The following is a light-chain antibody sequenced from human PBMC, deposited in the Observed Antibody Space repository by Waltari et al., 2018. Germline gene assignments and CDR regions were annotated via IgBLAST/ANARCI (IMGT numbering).Light chain of an antibody. CDR2: GVS. Sequence: EIVMTQSPATLSVSPGERATLSCRASQSVTSSHLAWYQQKPGQPTRLLIYGVSTRATGIPARFSGSGPGTEFTLTISSLQSEDFAVYYCQQYNNWPLTFGGGTKVEIK. CDR3: QQYNNWPLT. J-gene: IGKJ4*01. V-gene: IGKV3-15*01. CDR1: QSVTSSH.